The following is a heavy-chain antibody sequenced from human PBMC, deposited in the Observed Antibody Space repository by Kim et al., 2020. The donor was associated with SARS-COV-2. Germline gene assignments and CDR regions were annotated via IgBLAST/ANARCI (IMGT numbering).Heavy chain of an antibody. Sequence: GGSLRLSCVASGFTFSSYGMLWVRQAPGKGLGWVAAVSYDGINKYYIDSVKGRFTISRDNSKNTLSLQMNSLRGEDTAMYYCVKDFRTMDVWGQGTTVIVYS. CDR3: VKDFRTMDV. CDR2: VSYDGINK. V-gene: IGHV3-30*18. J-gene: IGHJ6*02. CDR1: GFTFSSYG.